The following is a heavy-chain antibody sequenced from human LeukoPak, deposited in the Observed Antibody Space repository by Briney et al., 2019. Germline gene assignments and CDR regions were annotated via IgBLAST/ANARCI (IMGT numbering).Heavy chain of an antibody. Sequence: GGSLRLSCAVSGGTFSNYGMSWVRQAPGKGLEWVSIIYSGGSTYYADSVKDRFTISRDNSKNTLYLQMNSLRAEDTAMYYCARGYFDSSGEFDYWGQGTLVTVSS. V-gene: IGHV3-66*01. CDR1: GGTFSNYG. CDR3: ARGYFDSSGEFDY. J-gene: IGHJ4*02. CDR2: IYSGGST. D-gene: IGHD3-22*01.